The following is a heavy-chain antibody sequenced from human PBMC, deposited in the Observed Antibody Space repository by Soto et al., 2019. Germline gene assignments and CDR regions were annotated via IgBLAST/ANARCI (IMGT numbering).Heavy chain of an antibody. D-gene: IGHD2-2*01. V-gene: IGHV4-4*02. Sequence: PSETLSLTCAVSGGSISSSNWWSWVRQPPVKGLEWIGDIYYSGSTNYNPSLKSRVTISVDTSKNQFSLKLSSVTAADTAVYYCARERVVVPAASGDYFDYWGQGTLVTVSS. CDR2: IYYSGST. J-gene: IGHJ4*02. CDR1: GGSISSSNW. CDR3: ARERVVVPAASGDYFDY.